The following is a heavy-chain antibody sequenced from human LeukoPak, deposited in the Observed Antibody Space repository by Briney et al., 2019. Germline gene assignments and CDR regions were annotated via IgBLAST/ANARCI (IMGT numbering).Heavy chain of an antibody. V-gene: IGHV3-7*05. CDR1: GFSLSRYW. D-gene: IGHD2-2*01. Sequence: PGGSLRLSCAASGFSLSRYWMSWVRQAPGKGLEWVANIKQDGSEQYYADSVKGRFTISRDNAQDSLYLQVNSLRADDTAVYYCARGAGYCTSTGCYGSDWFDSWSQGVLVTVSS. CDR3: ARGAGYCTSTGCYGSDWFDS. J-gene: IGHJ5*01. CDR2: IKQDGSEQ.